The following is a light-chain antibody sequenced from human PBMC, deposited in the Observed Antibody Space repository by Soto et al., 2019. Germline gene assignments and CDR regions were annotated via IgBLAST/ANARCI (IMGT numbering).Light chain of an antibody. J-gene: IGKJ1*01. CDR1: QSISTN. V-gene: IGKV1-39*01. Sequence: DILMTQSPSSLSGSVGDRVTITCRASQSISTNLNWYQQKPGKAPNLLIYAASSLQSGVPSRFSGSGSGTEFTLTISSLQTEDFATYYCQQSFSTHRTFGQGTKVEIK. CDR3: QQSFSTHRT. CDR2: AAS.